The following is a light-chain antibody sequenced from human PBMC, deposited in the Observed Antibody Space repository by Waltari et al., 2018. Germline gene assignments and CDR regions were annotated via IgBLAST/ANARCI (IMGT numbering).Light chain of an antibody. CDR1: TGAVTSGLY. CDR2: DGS. Sequence: QAVVTQEPSLTVSPGGTVTLTCGSSTGAVTSGLYPYWFQQGPGQAPRTLLHDGSSKASGTPARFSGSLLGGKAALTLSGAQPEDEADYYCSLSYSGIVVFGGGTKLTVL. J-gene: IGLJ2*01. CDR3: SLSYSGIVV. V-gene: IGLV7-46*01.